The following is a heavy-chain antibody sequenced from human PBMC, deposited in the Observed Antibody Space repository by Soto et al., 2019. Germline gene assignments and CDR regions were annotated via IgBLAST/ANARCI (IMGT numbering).Heavy chain of an antibody. D-gene: IGHD6-25*01. Sequence: QVQLQESGPGLVKPSGTLSLTCAVSGGSISSSNWWSWVRQPPGKGLEWIGEIYHSGSTNYNPSLKRRVAISVAKYKNQFSLKLSSVTAADTAVYYCARGWQRKEFDYWGQGTLVTVSS. J-gene: IGHJ4*02. CDR3: ARGWQRKEFDY. CDR2: IYHSGST. V-gene: IGHV4-4*02. CDR1: GGSISSSNW.